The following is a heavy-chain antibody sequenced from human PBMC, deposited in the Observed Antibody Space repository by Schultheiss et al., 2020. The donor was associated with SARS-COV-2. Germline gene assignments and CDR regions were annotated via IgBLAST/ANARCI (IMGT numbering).Heavy chain of an antibody. Sequence: GGSLRLSCAASAFTFSNCPMHWVRQAPGKGLEWVAVISYDGSNKYYADSVKGRFTISRDNSKNTLYLQMNSLRAEDTALYYCARGRPLDQLLLFDYWGQGTLVTVSS. CDR1: AFTFSNCP. D-gene: IGHD2-2*01. V-gene: IGHV3-30*04. CDR2: ISYDGSNK. J-gene: IGHJ4*02. CDR3: ARGRPLDQLLLFDY.